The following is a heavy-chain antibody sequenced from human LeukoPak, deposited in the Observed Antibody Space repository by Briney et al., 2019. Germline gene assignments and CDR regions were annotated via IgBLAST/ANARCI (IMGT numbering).Heavy chain of an antibody. Sequence: SETLSLTCTVSGGSISSGGYYWSWIRQHPGKGLEWIGYIYYSGSTYYNPSLKSRVTISVDTSKNQFSLKLSSVTAADTAVYYCARINWNDYYYGMDVWGQGTTVTVSS. CDR1: GGSISSGGYY. CDR2: IYYSGST. D-gene: IGHD1-20*01. J-gene: IGHJ6*02. CDR3: ARINWNDYYYGMDV. V-gene: IGHV4-31*03.